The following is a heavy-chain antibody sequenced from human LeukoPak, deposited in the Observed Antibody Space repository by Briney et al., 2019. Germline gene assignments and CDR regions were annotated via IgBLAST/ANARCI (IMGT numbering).Heavy chain of an antibody. J-gene: IGHJ4*02. CDR3: ARAVRYFDYLLGPPDY. CDR1: GFTFSSFG. D-gene: IGHD3-9*01. V-gene: IGHV3-30*02. CDR2: IRYDGTNK. Sequence: GGSLRLSCAASGFTFSSFGMHWVRQAPGQGLEWVAFIRYDGTNKYYADSVKGRFTISRDNAKNSLYLQMNSLRAEDMAVYYCARAVRYFDYLLGPPDYWGQGTLVTVSS.